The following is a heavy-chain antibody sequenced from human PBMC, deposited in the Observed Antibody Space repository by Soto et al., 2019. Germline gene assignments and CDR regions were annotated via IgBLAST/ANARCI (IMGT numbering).Heavy chain of an antibody. J-gene: IGHJ4*02. Sequence: QVQLVQSGAEVKKPGASVKVSCKASGYTFTGDYIHWVRQAPGQGPEWMGWVNPNSGGTNYAQKFQGRGTMTRDTSISTAYMELTRLTSDDTAVYYCARGASHYGDYGGVDYWGQGTLVTVSS. CDR3: ARGASHYGDYGGVDY. D-gene: IGHD4-17*01. CDR2: VNPNSGGT. V-gene: IGHV1-2*02. CDR1: GYTFTGDY.